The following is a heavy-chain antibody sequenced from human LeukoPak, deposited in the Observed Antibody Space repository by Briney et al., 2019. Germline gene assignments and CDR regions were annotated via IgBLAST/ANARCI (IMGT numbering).Heavy chain of an antibody. Sequence: GGSLRLSCAASGFTFSSYSMKWVRQAPGKGLEWVSYISDSSAMYYADSVRGRFTISRDNAKNSLFLQMSSLRVEDTGVYYCARDGGYSGYDADCWGPGTLVTVSS. D-gene: IGHD5-12*01. CDR2: ISDSSAM. J-gene: IGHJ4*02. V-gene: IGHV3-48*01. CDR1: GFTFSSYS. CDR3: ARDGGYSGYDADC.